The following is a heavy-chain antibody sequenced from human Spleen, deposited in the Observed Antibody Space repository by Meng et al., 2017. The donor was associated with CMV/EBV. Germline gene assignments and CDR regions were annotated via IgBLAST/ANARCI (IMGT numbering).Heavy chain of an antibody. CDR3: ARGPHGGIDY. J-gene: IGHJ4*02. CDR1: GFTFSSYG. V-gene: IGHV3-30*02. Sequence: GESLKISCAASGFTFSSYGMHWVRQAPGKGLEWVAFIRYDGSNKYYADSVKGRFTISRDNSKDTLYLQMNSLRGEDTAVFYCARGPHGGIDYWGQGTVVTVSS. CDR2: IRYDGSNK.